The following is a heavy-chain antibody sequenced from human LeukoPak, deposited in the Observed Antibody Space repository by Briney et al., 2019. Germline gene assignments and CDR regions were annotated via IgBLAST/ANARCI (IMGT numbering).Heavy chain of an antibody. CDR1: GFTFSNYW. D-gene: IGHD6-19*01. CDR3: ARGGENSGFDY. CDR2: ISSLSNYI. J-gene: IGHJ4*02. Sequence: GGSLKLSCAASGFTFSNYWMTWVRQAPGKGLEWVSSISSLSNYIYYADSVKGRFTISRDNAKNSLYLQMNSLRAEDTALYYCARGGENSGFDYWGQGTLVTVSS. V-gene: IGHV3-21*01.